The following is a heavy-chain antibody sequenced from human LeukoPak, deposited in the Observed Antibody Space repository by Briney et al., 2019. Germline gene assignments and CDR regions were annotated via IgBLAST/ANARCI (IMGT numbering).Heavy chain of an antibody. D-gene: IGHD2-15*01. J-gene: IGHJ6*03. CDR2: IYTSGST. CDR3: AREVGYCSGGSCYQGYYYYMDV. CDR1: GGSISSGSYY. Sequence: SETLSLTCTVSGGSISSGSYYWSWIRQPAGKGLEWIGRIYTSGSTNYNPSLKSRVTISVDTSKNQFSLKLSSVTAADTAVYYCAREVGYCSGGSCYQGYYYYMDVWGKGTTVTISS. V-gene: IGHV4-61*02.